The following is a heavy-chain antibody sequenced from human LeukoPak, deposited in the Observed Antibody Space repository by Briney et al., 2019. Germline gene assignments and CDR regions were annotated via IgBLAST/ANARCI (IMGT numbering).Heavy chain of an antibody. CDR2: IYHTGST. CDR1: GDSISSGYY. CDR3: ASYDSSGYFSPYWYFDL. D-gene: IGHD3-22*01. Sequence: SETLSLTCTVSGDSISSGYYWGWIRQPPGKGLEWIASIYHTGSTDYNPSLKSRVTISVDTSKNHLSLKLSSVTAADTAVYYCASYDSSGYFSPYWYFDLWGCGTLVTVSS. J-gene: IGHJ2*01. V-gene: IGHV4-38-2*02.